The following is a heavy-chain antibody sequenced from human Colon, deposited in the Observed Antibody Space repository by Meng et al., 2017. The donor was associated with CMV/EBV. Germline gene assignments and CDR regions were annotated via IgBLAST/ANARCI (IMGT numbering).Heavy chain of an antibody. J-gene: IGHJ6*02. D-gene: IGHD3/OR15-3a*01. CDR3: ARDKVKYGTVFYHYGMDV. V-gene: IGHV1-18*01. CDR2: ISAYNGNT. CDR1: WYTFDSYG. Sequence: ASVKVSCKTSWYTFDSYGFTWVRQAPGQGLEWMGWISAYNGNTKYAQKFQGRVTMTTDTSTSTAYMELRSLRSDDTAVYYCARDKVKYGTVFYHYGMDVWGQGTTVTVSS.